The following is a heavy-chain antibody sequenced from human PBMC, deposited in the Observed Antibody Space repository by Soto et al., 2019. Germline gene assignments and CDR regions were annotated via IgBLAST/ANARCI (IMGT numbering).Heavy chain of an antibody. V-gene: IGHV4-34*01. D-gene: IGHD3-3*01. CDR2: INHSGST. CDR1: GGSFSGYY. Sequence: SETLSLTCAVYGGSFSGYYLSWIRQPPGKGLEWIGEINHSGSTNYNPSLKSRVTISVDTSKNQFSLKLSSVTAADTAVYYCARGPAYYDFWSGYYLFDYWGQGTLVTVYS. J-gene: IGHJ4*02. CDR3: ARGPAYYDFWSGYYLFDY.